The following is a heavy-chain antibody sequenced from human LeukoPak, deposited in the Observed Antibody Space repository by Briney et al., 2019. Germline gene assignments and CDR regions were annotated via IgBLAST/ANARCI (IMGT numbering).Heavy chain of an antibody. D-gene: IGHD6-19*01. CDR2: IIPILGIA. Sequence: SVKVSCKASGGTFSSYAISWVRQAPGQGLEWMGRIIPILGIANYAQKFQGRVTITADKSTSTAYMELSSLRSEDTAVYYCARGLKQWLVPDYWGQGTLVTVSS. V-gene: IGHV1-69*04. CDR1: GGTFSSYA. CDR3: ARGLKQWLVPDY. J-gene: IGHJ4*02.